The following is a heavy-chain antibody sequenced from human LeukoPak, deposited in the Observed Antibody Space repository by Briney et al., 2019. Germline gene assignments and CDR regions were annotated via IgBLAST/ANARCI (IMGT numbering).Heavy chain of an antibody. CDR1: AFSFSTHA. J-gene: IGHJ5*02. V-gene: IGHV3-23*01. Sequence: GGSLRLSCAASAFSFSTHALYWVRQAPGKGLESVSAISAGGDNTYYADSVKGRFTISRDNSKKMLYLQMNSLRAEDTAVYYCAKVHGEFDPWGQGTLVTVSS. D-gene: IGHD4-17*01. CDR3: AKVHGEFDP. CDR2: ISAGGDNT.